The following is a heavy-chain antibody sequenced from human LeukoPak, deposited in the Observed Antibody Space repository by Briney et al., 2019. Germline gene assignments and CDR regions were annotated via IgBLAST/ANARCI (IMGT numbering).Heavy chain of an antibody. CDR1: GSSFTTYW. V-gene: IGHV5-51*01. CDR3: FRHCNSTAGCCCVDY. J-gene: IGHJ4*02. CDR2: IYPGDSDT. D-gene: IGHD2/OR15-2a*01. Sequence: GESLKISCTTSGSSFTTYWIGWVRQVAGKDLNWMEIIYPGDSDTRYSPFFEGQVTISADMSTSTAYLQWTTLKLSASPRFYYFRHCNSTAGCCCVDYWGQGTLVTVSS.